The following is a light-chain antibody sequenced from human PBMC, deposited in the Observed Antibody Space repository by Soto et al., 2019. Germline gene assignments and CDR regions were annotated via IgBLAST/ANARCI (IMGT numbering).Light chain of an antibody. CDR1: QSVSSSY. CDR2: GAS. CDR3: QQYGSSPTYT. Sequence: PGERATLSCRTSQSVSSSYLAWYQQKPGQAPRLLIYGASSRATGIPDRFSGSGSGTDFTLTISRLEPEDFAVYYCQQYGSSPTYTFGQGTKLEIK. V-gene: IGKV3-20*01. J-gene: IGKJ2*01.